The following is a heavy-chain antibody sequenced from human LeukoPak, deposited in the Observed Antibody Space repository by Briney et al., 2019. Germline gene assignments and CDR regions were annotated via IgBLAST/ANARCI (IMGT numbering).Heavy chain of an antibody. CDR2: ISGSGGST. J-gene: IGHJ4*02. CDR3: KIYYDRSGYNY. D-gene: IGHD3-22*01. V-gene: IGHV3-23*01. Sequence: GGSLRLSCAASGFTFSSYAMSWVRQAPGKGLEWVSAISGSGGSTYYADSVKGRFTISRDNSKNTLYLQMNSLRAEDTAVYYCKIYYDRSGYNYWGQGTLVTVSS. CDR1: GFTFSSYA.